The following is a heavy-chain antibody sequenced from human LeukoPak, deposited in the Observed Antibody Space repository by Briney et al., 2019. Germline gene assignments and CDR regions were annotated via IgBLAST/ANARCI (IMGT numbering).Heavy chain of an antibody. Sequence: GGSLRLSCAASGFTFSSYWMHWVRQAPGKGLVWVSRINSDGSSTSYADSVKGRFTISRDNAKNTLYLQMNSLRAEDTAVYYCARDPRAARGYSCGKEDAFDIWGQGTMVTVSS. V-gene: IGHV3-74*01. CDR1: GFTFSSYW. CDR3: ARDPRAARGYSCGKEDAFDI. J-gene: IGHJ3*02. D-gene: IGHD5-18*01. CDR2: INSDGSST.